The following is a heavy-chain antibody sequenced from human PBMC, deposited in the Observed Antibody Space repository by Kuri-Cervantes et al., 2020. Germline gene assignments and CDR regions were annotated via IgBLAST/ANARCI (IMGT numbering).Heavy chain of an antibody. V-gene: IGHV4-4*02. CDR3: ARGSIRGHFDY. CDR1: GGSISSSNW. D-gene: IGHD2-21*01. J-gene: IGHJ4*02. CDR2: IYRSGST. Sequence: GSLRLSCAVSGGSISSSNWWSWVRQPPGKGLEWIGEIYRSGSTKYNPSLKSRVTISVDKSKNQFSLKLSSVTAADTAVYYCARGSIRGHFDYWGQGTLVTVSS.